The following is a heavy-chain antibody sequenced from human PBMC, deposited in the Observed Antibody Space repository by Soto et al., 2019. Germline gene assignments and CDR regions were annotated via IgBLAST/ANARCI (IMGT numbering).Heavy chain of an antibody. CDR3: ARGHLLRYFDWLSPFDY. J-gene: IGHJ4*02. D-gene: IGHD3-9*01. V-gene: IGHV3-7*01. CDR2: IKKDGSGK. CDR1: GFTFSSYW. Sequence: GGSLRLSCAASGFTFSSYWMSWVRQAPGKGLEWVANIKKDGSGKYYVDSVKGRFTISRDNAKNSLYLQMNSLRAEDTAVYYCARGHLLRYFDWLSPFDYWGQGTLVTVSS.